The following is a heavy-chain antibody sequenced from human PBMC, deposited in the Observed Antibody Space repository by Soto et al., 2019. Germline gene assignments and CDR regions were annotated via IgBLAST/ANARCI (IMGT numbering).Heavy chain of an antibody. CDR2: MNPNSGDT. D-gene: IGHD6-19*01. CDR3: ARGPGSSDWRFSYYYMGV. J-gene: IGHJ6*02. CDR1: FTSYD. V-gene: IGHV1-8*01. Sequence: QVQLVQSGAEVKKPGASVKVSCTFTSYDINWVRQAAGQGLEWRAWMNPNSGDTRFAQKFQGRVTMTRDTSKFTAYMELSNLRSEDTAVYYCARGPGSSDWRFSYYYMGVWDQGTTVTVSS.